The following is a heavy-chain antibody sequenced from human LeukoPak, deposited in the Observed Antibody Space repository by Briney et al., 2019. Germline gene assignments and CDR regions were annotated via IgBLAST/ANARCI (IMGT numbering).Heavy chain of an antibody. D-gene: IGHD1-26*01. CDR3: ARDMYGWEKYYRPPFDY. CDR1: RFKFSTYS. CDR2: VFYDGSYK. J-gene: IGHJ4*02. Sequence: PGRSLRLSCAASRFKFSTYSMHWVRQAPGKGLEWVAVVFYDGSYKAYADSVKGRVTISRDNSNNTLFLQVNNLRAGDTAVYFCARDMYGWEKYYRPPFDYWGQGTLVIVSS. V-gene: IGHV3-30*03.